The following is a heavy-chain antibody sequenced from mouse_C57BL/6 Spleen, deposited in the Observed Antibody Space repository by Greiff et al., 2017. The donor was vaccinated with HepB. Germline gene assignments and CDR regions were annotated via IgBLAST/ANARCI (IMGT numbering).Heavy chain of an antibody. CDR3: ARRDLYYGSPWFAY. D-gene: IGHD1-1*01. V-gene: IGHV1-42*01. Sequence: EVQLQQSGPELVKPGASVKISCKASGYSFTGYYMNWVKQSPEKSLEWIGEINPSTGGTTYNQKFKAKATLTVDKSSSTAYMQLKSLTSADSAVYYCARRDLYYGSPWFAYWGQGTLVTVSA. CDR1: GYSFTGYY. CDR2: INPSTGGT. J-gene: IGHJ3*01.